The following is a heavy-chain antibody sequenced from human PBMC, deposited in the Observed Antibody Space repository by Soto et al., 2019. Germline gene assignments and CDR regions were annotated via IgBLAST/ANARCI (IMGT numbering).Heavy chain of an antibody. D-gene: IGHD2-8*01. CDR2: ISYSGST. CDR1: AGSISTINYY. V-gene: IGHV4-31*03. CDR3: ARSAQWDGFDP. Sequence: QVQRQESGPGLVRPSQILSLTCTVSAGSISTINYYWSWIRQHPEKGLEWIGYISYSGSTFYHSSLKSRVTISLDTSKKQFSLTLTSVTAADTAVYYCARSAQWDGFDPWGQGTMVTVSS. J-gene: IGHJ3*01.